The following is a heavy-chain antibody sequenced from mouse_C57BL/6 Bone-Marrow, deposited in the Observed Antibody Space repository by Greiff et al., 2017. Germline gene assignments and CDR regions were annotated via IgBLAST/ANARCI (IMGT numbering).Heavy chain of an antibody. Sequence: VKLMESGPGLVQPSQSLSITCTVSGFSLTSYGVHWVRQSPGKGLEWLGVIWSGGSTDYNAAFISRLSISKDNSKSQVFFKMNSLQADDTAIYYCARAENLYYYGSSYYYAMDYWGQGTSVTVSS. J-gene: IGHJ4*01. CDR1: GFSLTSYG. D-gene: IGHD1-1*01. CDR2: IWSGGST. V-gene: IGHV2-2*01. CDR3: ARAENLYYYGSSYYYAMDY.